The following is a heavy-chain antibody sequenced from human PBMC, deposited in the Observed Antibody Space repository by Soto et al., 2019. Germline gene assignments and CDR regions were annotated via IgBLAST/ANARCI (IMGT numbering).Heavy chain of an antibody. V-gene: IGHV3-23*01. CDR2: ISGSGDST. CDR1: GFTFSSYA. D-gene: IGHD5-12*01. J-gene: IGHJ4*02. Sequence: EVQLLESGGGLVQPGGSLRLSCAASGFTFSSYAMSWVRQAPGKGLEWVSAISGSGDSTYYAVSVKGRFTISRDNSKNTLYLQMNSLRAEDTAVYYCAKKVVRYSGYHDYGGQGTLVTVSS. CDR3: AKKVVRYSGYHDY.